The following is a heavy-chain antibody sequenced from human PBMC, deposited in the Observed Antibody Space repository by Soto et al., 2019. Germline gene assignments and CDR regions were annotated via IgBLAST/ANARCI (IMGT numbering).Heavy chain of an antibody. Sequence: VGSLRLSCAASGFTFSSYEMNWVRQAPGKGLEWVSYISSSGSTIYYADSVKGRFTISRDNAKNSLYLQMNSLRAEDTAVYYCARLYSSSYYYYYGMDVWGQGTTVTVSS. CDR2: ISSSGSTI. CDR1: GFTFSSYE. J-gene: IGHJ6*02. CDR3: ARLYSSSYYYYYGMDV. V-gene: IGHV3-48*03. D-gene: IGHD6-13*01.